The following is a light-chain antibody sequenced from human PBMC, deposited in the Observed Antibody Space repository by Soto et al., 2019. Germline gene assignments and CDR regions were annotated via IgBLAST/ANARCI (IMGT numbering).Light chain of an antibody. V-gene: IGLV2-14*01. CDR3: SSYTDSRTYV. CDR2: EVS. CDR1: SSDVGGYNY. J-gene: IGLJ1*01. Sequence: QSVLTQPASVSGSPGQSITISCTGASSDVGGYNYVSWYQQHPGKAPKLMIYEVSNRPSGVSSRFSGSKSGNTASLTISGLQSEDEADYSCSSYTDSRTYVFGTGTKATVL.